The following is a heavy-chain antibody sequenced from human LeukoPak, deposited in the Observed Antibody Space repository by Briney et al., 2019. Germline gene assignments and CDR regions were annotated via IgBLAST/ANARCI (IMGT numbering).Heavy chain of an antibody. Sequence: SVKVSCKASGGTFSSYAISWVRQAPGQGLEWMGGIIPIFGTANYAQKFQGRVTMTRDTSTNTVYMELSSLRSEDTAVYYCARDPHYGSGSYYPHWGQGTLVTVSS. CDR3: ARDPHYGSGSYYPH. CDR2: IIPIFGTA. J-gene: IGHJ1*01. CDR1: GGTFSSYA. V-gene: IGHV1-69*05. D-gene: IGHD3-10*01.